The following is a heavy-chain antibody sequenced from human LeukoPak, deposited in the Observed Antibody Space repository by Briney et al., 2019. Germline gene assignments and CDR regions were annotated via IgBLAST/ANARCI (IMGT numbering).Heavy chain of an antibody. CDR1: GGSISSNW. J-gene: IGHJ4*02. Sequence: PSETLSLTCAVSGGSISSNWWSWVRQPPGKGLEWIGEIDHSGSTNYNPSLKSRVTISVDTSKNQFSLKLSSVTAEDTAVYYCARDRGRWLQYYDYWGQGTLVTVSS. D-gene: IGHD5-24*01. CDR3: ARDRGRWLQYYDY. CDR2: IDHSGST. V-gene: IGHV4-4*02.